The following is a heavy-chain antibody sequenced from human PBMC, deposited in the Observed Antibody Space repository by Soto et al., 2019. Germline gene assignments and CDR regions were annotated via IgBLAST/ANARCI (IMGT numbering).Heavy chain of an antibody. CDR2: IYWNDEI. CDR1: GFSLSSSGAG. D-gene: IGHD4-17*01. CDR3: SNLDLRGFRDYPHRWDV. Sequence: QVTVKESGPTLAKPTQTLTLTCSFTGFSLSSSGAGVGWFRQSPGKALEWLALIYWNDEIRYSPSLASRLTITKDTSKDQGVLTLTHFGPGEHATYYCSNLDLRGFRDYPHRWDVWGQRNTVPVSS. V-gene: IGHV2-5*01. J-gene: IGHJ6*01.